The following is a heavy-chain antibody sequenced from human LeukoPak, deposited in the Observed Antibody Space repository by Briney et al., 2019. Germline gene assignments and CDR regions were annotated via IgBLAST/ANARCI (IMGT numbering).Heavy chain of an antibody. D-gene: IGHD1-26*01. J-gene: IGHJ4*02. CDR2: IYYTGSP. Sequence: SDTLALTCSVSGASISGGSHYWGWSPQPPAKGLEWIGSIYYTGSPHDNPSLKSRDYIYVDTYKNQFSVKLSSGTAADTAVYYWVRRGGSGRAFDYWGQGTLVTVSS. V-gene: IGHV4-39*01. CDR1: GASISGGSHY. CDR3: VRRGGSGRAFDY.